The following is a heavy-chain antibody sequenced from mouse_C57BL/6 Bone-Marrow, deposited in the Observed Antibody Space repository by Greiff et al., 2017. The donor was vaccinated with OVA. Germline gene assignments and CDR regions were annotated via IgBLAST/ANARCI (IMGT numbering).Heavy chain of an antibody. Sequence: QVQLQQPGAELVMPGASVKLSCKASGYTFTSYWMHRVKQRPGQGLEWIGEIDPSDSYTNYNQKFKGKSTLTVDKSSSTAYMQLSSLTSEDSAVYYCARWDWVYYFDYWGQGTTLTVSS. CDR1: GYTFTSYW. V-gene: IGHV1-69*01. D-gene: IGHD4-1*01. CDR3: ARWDWVYYFDY. CDR2: IDPSDSYT. J-gene: IGHJ2*01.